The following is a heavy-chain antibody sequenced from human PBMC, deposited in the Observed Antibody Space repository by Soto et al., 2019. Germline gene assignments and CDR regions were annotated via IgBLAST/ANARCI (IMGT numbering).Heavy chain of an antibody. J-gene: IGHJ3*02. D-gene: IGHD2-21*01. V-gene: IGHV1-69*13. CDR3: ARDLHIGISHARSYAFDT. CDR1: GGTFSSYA. CDR2: IIPIFGTA. Sequence: ASVKVSCKASGGTFSSYAISWVRQAPGQGLEWMGGIIPIFGTANYEQKFQGRVTITADESTSTDYMELSSLRSEDTAVYYCARDLHIGISHARSYAFDTWGQGTMVTVSS.